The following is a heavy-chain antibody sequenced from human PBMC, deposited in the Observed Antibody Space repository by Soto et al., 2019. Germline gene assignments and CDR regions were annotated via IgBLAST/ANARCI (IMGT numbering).Heavy chain of an antibody. V-gene: IGHV4-61*01. CDR3: ARDIRGYSRAFDY. Sequence: TSETLSLTCSVSGDSVSSDSYYWTWIRQPPGKGLEWMGYVSSSGRTNYNPSLKSRVIISLDTSSNQFSLELTSVTAADTAIYYCARDIRGYSRAFDYWGQGTLVTVSS. J-gene: IGHJ4*02. D-gene: IGHD5-18*01. CDR2: VSSSGRT. CDR1: GDSVSSDSYY.